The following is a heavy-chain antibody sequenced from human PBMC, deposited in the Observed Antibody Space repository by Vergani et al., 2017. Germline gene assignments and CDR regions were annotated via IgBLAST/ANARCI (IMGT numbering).Heavy chain of an antibody. J-gene: IGHJ6*03. CDR3: ARFHYDILTGYFWSYYYMDV. D-gene: IGHD3-9*01. V-gene: IGHV1-18*01. CDR1: GYTFTSYG. Sequence: QVQLVQSGAEVKKPGASVKVSCKASGYTFTSYGISWVRQAPGQGLEWMGWISAYNGNTNYAQKLQGRVTMTTDTSTSTAYMELRSLRSDDTAVYYCARFHYDILTGYFWSYYYMDVWGKGTTVTVS. CDR2: ISAYNGNT.